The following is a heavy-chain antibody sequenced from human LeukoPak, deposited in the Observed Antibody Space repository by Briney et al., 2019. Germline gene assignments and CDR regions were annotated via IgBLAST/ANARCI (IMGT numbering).Heavy chain of an antibody. D-gene: IGHD3-10*01. CDR2: MNPNSGNT. V-gene: IGHV1-8*01. CDR3: AVWFGDPPSPFDY. CDR1: GYTFTSYD. J-gene: IGHJ4*02. Sequence: ASVKVSCKASGYTFTSYDINWVRQATGQGLEWMGWMNPNSGNTGYAQKFQGRVTMTRNTSISTAYMELSSLRSEDTAVYYCAVWFGDPPSPFDYWGQGTLVTVSS.